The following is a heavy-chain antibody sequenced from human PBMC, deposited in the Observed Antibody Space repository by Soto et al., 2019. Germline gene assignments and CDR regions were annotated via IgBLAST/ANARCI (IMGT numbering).Heavy chain of an antibody. Sequence: ASVKVSCKASGYTFTSYAMHWVRQAHGQRLEWMGWINAGNGNTKYSQKFQGRVTITRDTSASTAYMELSSLRSEDTAVYYCARGDRDGYSNGYDYWGQGTLVTVSS. CDR3: ARGDRDGYSNGYDY. D-gene: IGHD2-15*01. J-gene: IGHJ4*02. CDR2: INAGNGNT. V-gene: IGHV1-3*01. CDR1: GYTFTSYA.